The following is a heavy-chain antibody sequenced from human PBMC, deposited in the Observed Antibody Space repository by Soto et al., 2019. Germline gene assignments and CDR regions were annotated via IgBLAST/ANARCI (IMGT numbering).Heavy chain of an antibody. D-gene: IGHD6-13*01. V-gene: IGHV3-30*18. CDR3: AKDQELAAAGTSSYFDY. Sequence: PGGSLRLSCAASGFTLSDYWMHWVRQVPGKGLMWVAVISDDGSNKTYADSVKGRFTISRDNSKNTLYLQMNSLRAEDTAVYYCAKDQELAAAGTSSYFDYWGQGTLVTVSS. CDR1: GFTLSDYW. CDR2: ISDDGSNK. J-gene: IGHJ4*02.